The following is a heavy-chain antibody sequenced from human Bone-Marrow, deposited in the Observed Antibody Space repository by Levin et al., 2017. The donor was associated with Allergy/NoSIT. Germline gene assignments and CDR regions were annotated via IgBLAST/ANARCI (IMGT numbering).Heavy chain of an antibody. Sequence: GGSLRLSCAASGFIFSAYGMTWVRQAPGKGLEWVSGISGGGDTTHYADSVKGRFTISRDNSISTLYLQMNSLRVEDRALYYCVKWDDHGKGITQGYWGQGTLVNVP. D-gene: IGHD5-24*01. CDR2: ISGGGDTT. CDR3: VKWDDHGKGITQGY. J-gene: IGHJ4*02. V-gene: IGHV3-23*01. CDR1: GFIFSAYG.